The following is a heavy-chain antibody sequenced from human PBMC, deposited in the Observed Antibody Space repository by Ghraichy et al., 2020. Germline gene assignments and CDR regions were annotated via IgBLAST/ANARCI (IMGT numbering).Heavy chain of an antibody. J-gene: IGHJ6*03. CDR2: IYYSGTT. D-gene: IGHD3-16*02. V-gene: IGHV4-39*01. CDR3: ARSRSGGIIITFGGIVARLDV. CDR1: GDSISSSSYL. Sequence: SEPLSLTCSVSGDSISSSSYLWGWIRQPPGQGLEWIGSIYYSGTTYYNPSLKSRVSISVDTSKNQFSLNLSSVIAADTAVYYCARSRSGGIIITFGGIVARLDVWGKGTTVTVSS.